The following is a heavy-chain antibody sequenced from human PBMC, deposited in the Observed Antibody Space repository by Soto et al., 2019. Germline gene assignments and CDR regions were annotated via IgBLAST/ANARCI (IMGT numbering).Heavy chain of an antibody. J-gene: IGHJ3*02. V-gene: IGHV5-51*01. Sequence: GESLKISCKGSGYSFTSYWIGWVRQMPGKGLEWMGIIYPGDSGTRYSPSFQGQVTISADKSISTAYLQWSSLKASDTAMYYCARPRSVVVVPAAMREDAFDIWGQGTMVTVSS. CDR1: GYSFTSYW. CDR3: ARPRSVVVVPAAMREDAFDI. CDR2: IYPGDSGT. D-gene: IGHD2-2*01.